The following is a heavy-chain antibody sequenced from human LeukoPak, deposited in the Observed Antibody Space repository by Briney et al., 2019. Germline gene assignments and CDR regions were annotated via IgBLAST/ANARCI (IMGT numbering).Heavy chain of an antibody. Sequence: GASVKVSCKASGYTFTSYGISWVRQAPGQGLEWMGWISAYNGNTNYAQKLQGRVTMTTDTSTSTAYMELRSLRSDDTAVYYCARDAGPRAYYYSSGSTLDVWGKGTTVTVSS. CDR3: ARDAGPRAYYYSSGSTLDV. D-gene: IGHD3-10*01. CDR2: ISAYNGNT. J-gene: IGHJ6*04. V-gene: IGHV1-18*01. CDR1: GYTFTSYG.